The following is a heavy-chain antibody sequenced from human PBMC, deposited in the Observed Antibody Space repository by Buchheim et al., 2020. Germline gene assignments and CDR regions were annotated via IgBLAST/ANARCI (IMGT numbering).Heavy chain of an antibody. CDR3: ARYVWDRYYYYGIDV. V-gene: IGHV3-48*01. Sequence: EVQLVESGGGLVQPGGSLRLSCAASGFTFSSYIMNWVRQAPGKGLEWVSYISSSSSTIYYADSVKGGFTISRDNAKNSQYLQMNSLRAEDTAVYYCARYVWDRYYYYGIDVWGQGTT. D-gene: IGHD3-16*01. CDR1: GFTFSSYI. J-gene: IGHJ6*02. CDR2: ISSSSSTI.